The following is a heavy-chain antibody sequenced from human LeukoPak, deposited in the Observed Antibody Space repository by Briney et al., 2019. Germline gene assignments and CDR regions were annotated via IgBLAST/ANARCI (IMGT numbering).Heavy chain of an antibody. CDR1: GFTFSSYE. D-gene: IGHD3-16*02. Sequence: GSLGLSCAASGFTFSSYEMNWVRQAPGKGLEWVSYISNSGSTKYYADSVKGRFTISRDNAKNSLYLQMNSLRAEDTAIYYCARATFGGFIDYWGQGTLVTVSS. J-gene: IGHJ4*02. CDR2: ISNSGSTK. CDR3: ARATFGGFIDY. V-gene: IGHV3-48*03.